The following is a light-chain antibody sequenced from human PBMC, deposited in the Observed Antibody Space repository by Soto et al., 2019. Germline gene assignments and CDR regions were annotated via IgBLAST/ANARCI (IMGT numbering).Light chain of an antibody. Sequence: QAVLTQPPSASGTPGQTVTISCSGSSSNIGSNFVYWYQQLPGTAPKLLIYSNNQRPSGVPDRFSGSKSGTSASLAISGLQSEDEADYYCAAWDDGLNGYVFGTGTKLTVL. CDR2: SNN. CDR1: SSNIGSNF. V-gene: IGLV1-44*01. J-gene: IGLJ1*01. CDR3: AAWDDGLNGYV.